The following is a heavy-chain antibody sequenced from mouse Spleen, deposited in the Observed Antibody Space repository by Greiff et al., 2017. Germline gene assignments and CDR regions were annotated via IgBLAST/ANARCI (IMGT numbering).Heavy chain of an antibody. CDR3: AREGYYGSSWFAY. Sequence: VQLKESGPELVKPGASVKIPCKASGYTFTDYNMDWVKQSHGKSLEWIGDINPNNGGTIYNQKFKGKATLTVDKSSSTAYMELRSLTSEDTAVYYCAREGYYGSSWFAYWGQGTLVTVSA. D-gene: IGHD1-1*01. J-gene: IGHJ3*01. CDR1: GYTFTDYN. V-gene: IGHV1-18*01. CDR2: INPNNGGT.